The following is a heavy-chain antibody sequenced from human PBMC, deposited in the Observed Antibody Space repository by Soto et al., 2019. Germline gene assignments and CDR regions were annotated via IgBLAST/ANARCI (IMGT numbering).Heavy chain of an antibody. V-gene: IGHV1-69*01. CDR2: IIHILDTT. Sequence: QVQWVQSGAEVKKPGSSVRVSCKASVGTSSSYAITWMRQAPGQGLEWLGGIIHILDTTDYDQEFQGRGTFTADEPTSTVYMELSSLTSEDTVVYYCASGGTTVNRRFDFWGQGNLVTVSS. CDR1: VGTSSSYA. J-gene: IGHJ4*02. D-gene: IGHD4-4*01. CDR3: ASGGTTVNRRFDF.